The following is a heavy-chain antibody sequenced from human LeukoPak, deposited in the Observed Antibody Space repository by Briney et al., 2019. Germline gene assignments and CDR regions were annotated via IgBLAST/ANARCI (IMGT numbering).Heavy chain of an antibody. CDR2: ISAYNGNT. V-gene: IGHV1-18*01. CDR3: ARVRHYYDSSGYYDY. Sequence: ASVKVSCKASGYTFTSYGISWVRQAPGQGLEWMGWISAYNGNTNYAQKLQGRVTMTTDTSTSTAYMELRSLRSDDTAVYYCARVRHYYDSSGYYDYWGQGTLVTVSS. CDR1: GYTFTSYG. D-gene: IGHD3-22*01. J-gene: IGHJ4*02.